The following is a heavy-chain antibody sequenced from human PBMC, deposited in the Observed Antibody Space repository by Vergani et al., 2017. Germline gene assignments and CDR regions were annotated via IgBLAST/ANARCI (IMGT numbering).Heavy chain of an antibody. CDR2: INPNGDAT. CDR3: ARDHQGPTTLDY. J-gene: IGHJ4*02. D-gene: IGHD1-26*01. V-gene: IGHV1-2*02. CDR1: AFIFTDYY. Sequence: QVQLVQSGAELKKPGASVRVSCKASAFIFTDYYIHWMRQAPGQGLEWIGWINPNGDATHYAQNFRGRVTLTRDTSSTTAYMDLASLTSDDTAIYYCARDHQGPTTLDYWGQGSLVTVSS.